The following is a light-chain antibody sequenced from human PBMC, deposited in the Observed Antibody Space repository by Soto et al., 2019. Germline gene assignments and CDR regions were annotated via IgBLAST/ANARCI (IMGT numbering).Light chain of an antibody. CDR2: DAS. V-gene: IGKV3-11*01. J-gene: IGKJ1*01. CDR1: QRISGY. CDR3: QQRSNWPWT. Sequence: EIVLTQSPATLSLSPGERATLSCRASQRISGYLAWYQHKPGQAPRLLIYDASNRATGIPVRFSDSGSGTDYTLTITNLESEDFAVYYCQQRSNWPWTFGQGTKVDIK.